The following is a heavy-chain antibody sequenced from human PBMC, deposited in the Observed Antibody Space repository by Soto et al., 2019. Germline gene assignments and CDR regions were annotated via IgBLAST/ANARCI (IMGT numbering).Heavy chain of an antibody. D-gene: IGHD3-16*01. CDR3: ASRGDLHFDY. Sequence: QVQLVQSGAEVKKPGSSVKVSCKASGGTFNSFAFSWVRQAPGQGLEWMGGIIPFSGTANYAQKFQGRVTITADKSTSTAYMALSSLRSEDTAVYYCASRGDLHFDYWGQGTLVTVSS. CDR2: IIPFSGTA. J-gene: IGHJ4*02. V-gene: IGHV1-69*06. CDR1: GGTFNSFA.